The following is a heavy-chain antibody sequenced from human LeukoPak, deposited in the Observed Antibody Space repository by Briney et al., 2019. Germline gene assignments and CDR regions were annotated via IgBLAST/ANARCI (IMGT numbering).Heavy chain of an antibody. D-gene: IGHD5-24*01. CDR2: FSGSGGST. CDR3: ARSGYNRFDY. CDR1: GFTFSSYA. J-gene: IGHJ4*02. Sequence: PGRSLRLSCAASGFTFSSYAMSWVRQAPGKGLEWVSSFSGSGGSTYYADSVKGRFIISRDNSKNTLYLQMNSLRAEDTAVYYCARSGYNRFDYWGQGTLVTVSS. V-gene: IGHV3-23*01.